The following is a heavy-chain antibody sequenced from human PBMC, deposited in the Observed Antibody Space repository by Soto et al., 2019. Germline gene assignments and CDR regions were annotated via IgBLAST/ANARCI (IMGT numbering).Heavy chain of an antibody. CDR1: GFSLSNTRMG. J-gene: IGHJ5*02. CDR3: TRIEKGSATYT. V-gene: IGHV2-26*01. D-gene: IGHD3-10*01. CDR2: IFSNDEK. Sequence: QVTLKESGPVLVKPTETLTLTCTVSGFSLSNTRMGVSWIHQPPGKALEWLAHIFSNDEKSYSTSLKSRLTLSKDTSKSQVVLSMTNMDPVDTATYYCTRIEKGSATYTWGQGSLVIVSS.